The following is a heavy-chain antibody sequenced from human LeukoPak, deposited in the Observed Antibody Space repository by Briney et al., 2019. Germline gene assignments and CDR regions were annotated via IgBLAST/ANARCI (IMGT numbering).Heavy chain of an antibody. CDR1: GGSLSSNSYY. J-gene: IGHJ4*02. Sequence: SETLSLTCAVPGGSLSSNSYYWGWLRQRPGRGLEWVGSIYYSGRTYYNPSLKRRVTISVDTSKIQFSLKLSSVTTADTAVYYCARTRYYYNSRSYGAPYYFDYWGQGTLVTVSS. V-gene: IGHV4-39*01. D-gene: IGHD3-10*01. CDR2: IYYSGRT. CDR3: ARTRYYYNSRSYGAPYYFDY.